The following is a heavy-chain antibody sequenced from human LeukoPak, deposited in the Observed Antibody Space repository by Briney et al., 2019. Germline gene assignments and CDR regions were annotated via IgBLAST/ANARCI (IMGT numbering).Heavy chain of an antibody. CDR2: ISGSGGST. D-gene: IGHD6-6*01. CDR1: GFTFSSYA. V-gene: IGHV3-23*01. CDR3: AKAIAARLGYFDY. J-gene: IGHJ4*02. Sequence: GGSLRLSCAASGFTFSSYAMSWVRQAPGKGLEWVSAISGSGGSTYYADSVKGRFTISRDNSKNMLYLQMNSLRAEDTAVYYCAKAIAARLGYFDYWGQGTLVTVSS.